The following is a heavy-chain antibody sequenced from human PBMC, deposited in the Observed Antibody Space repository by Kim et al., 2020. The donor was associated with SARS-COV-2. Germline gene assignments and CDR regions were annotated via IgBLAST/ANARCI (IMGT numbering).Heavy chain of an antibody. V-gene: IGHV1-46*01. Sequence: ASVKVSCKASGYIFSGYYIHWVRQAPGQGLDWMGTINFRGGFANYAQKFQGRVTMTRDTSTGTVYMDLSSLRSEDTAVYFCARRGDSTYFDYWGQGTLVTVSS. CDR3: ARRGDSTYFDY. CDR2: INFRGGFA. D-gene: IGHD2-21*02. CDR1: GYIFSGYY. J-gene: IGHJ4*02.